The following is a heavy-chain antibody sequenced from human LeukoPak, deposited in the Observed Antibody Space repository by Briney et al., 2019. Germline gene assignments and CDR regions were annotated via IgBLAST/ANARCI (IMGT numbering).Heavy chain of an antibody. J-gene: IGHJ4*02. CDR1: GYTFTTYG. V-gene: IGHV1-18*04. CDR3: AKDYRFSDPKSGLASDH. D-gene: IGHD3-16*02. CDR2: ISAYNGNT. Sequence: GASVNVSCKASGYTFTTYGISWVRQAPGQGLEWMGWISAYNGNTNYAQKLQGRVTMTTDTSTSTAYMELRNLRSDDTAVYYCAKDYRFSDPKSGLASDHWGQGTLVTVSS.